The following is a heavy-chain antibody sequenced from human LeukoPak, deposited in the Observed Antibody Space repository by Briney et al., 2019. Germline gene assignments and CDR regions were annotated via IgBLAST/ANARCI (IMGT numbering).Heavy chain of an antibody. Sequence: SETLSLTCAVYGGSFSGYYWSWIRQPPGKGLEWIGEINHSGSTNYNPSLKSRVTISVDTSKNQFSLKLSSVTAADTAVYYCARAHRSPITMVRGVTPEWGNWFDPWGQGTLVTVSS. D-gene: IGHD3-10*01. CDR1: GGSFSGYY. J-gene: IGHJ5*02. CDR3: ARAHRSPITMVRGVTPEWGNWFDP. CDR2: INHSGST. V-gene: IGHV4-34*01.